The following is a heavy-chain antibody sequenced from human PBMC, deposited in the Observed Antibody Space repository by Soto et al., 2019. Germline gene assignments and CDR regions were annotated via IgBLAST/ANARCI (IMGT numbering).Heavy chain of an antibody. V-gene: IGHV4-4*01. J-gene: IGHJ5*02. CDR2: IFQSGST. D-gene: IGHD6-19*01. CDR3: ARGRGRYSSGWSWFDP. CDR1: GGTIRSPDW. Sequence: TLSLTCGVSGGTIRSPDWWTWVRQPPGKGLEWIGEIFQSGSTNYTPSLESRVTISVDKSKNQFSLTLTSVTVADTAVYFCARGRGRYSSGWSWFDPWGQGILVTVS.